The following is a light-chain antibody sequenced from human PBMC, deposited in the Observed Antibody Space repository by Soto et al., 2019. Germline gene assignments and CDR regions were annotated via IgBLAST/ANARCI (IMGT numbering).Light chain of an antibody. V-gene: IGKV1-12*01. Sequence: MTQSPATLSVSPGERATLSCRASQNIYTNVAWYQQKPGKAPKLLIYVASNLESGVPSRFSGSGFGTEFSLTISSLQPEDVATYYCQQAGSLPRTFGGGTKVEIK. CDR1: QNIYTN. CDR3: QQAGSLPRT. J-gene: IGKJ4*01. CDR2: VAS.